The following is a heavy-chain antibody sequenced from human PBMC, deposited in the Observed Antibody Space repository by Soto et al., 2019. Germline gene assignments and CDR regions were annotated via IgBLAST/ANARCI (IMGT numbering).Heavy chain of an antibody. D-gene: IGHD3-22*01. CDR2: IYPGDSDT. CDR1: GYSFTSYW. V-gene: IGHV5-51*01. CDR3: ARVNYDCSGYYVALDAFDI. Sequence: GESLKISCKGSGYSFTSYWIGWVRQMPGKGLEWMGIIYPGDSDTRYSPSFQGQVTTSADKSISTAYLQWSSLKASDTAMYYCARVNYDCSGYYVALDAFDICGQGTFVTVSS. J-gene: IGHJ3*02.